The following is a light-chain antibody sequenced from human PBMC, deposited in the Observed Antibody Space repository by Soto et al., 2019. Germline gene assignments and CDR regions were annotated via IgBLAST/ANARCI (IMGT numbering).Light chain of an antibody. CDR3: QSNDNGLSGSDV. V-gene: IGLV1-40*01. CDR2: GDS. CDR1: SSNIGAGYD. J-gene: IGLJ1*01. Sequence: QSVLTQPPSVSGAPGQRVTISCTGSSSNIGAGYDVNWYQQLPETAPKLLIFGDSNRPSGVPDRFSGSKSGTSASLVITGLQADDEADYHCQSNDNGLSGSDVFGNGTKVTVL.